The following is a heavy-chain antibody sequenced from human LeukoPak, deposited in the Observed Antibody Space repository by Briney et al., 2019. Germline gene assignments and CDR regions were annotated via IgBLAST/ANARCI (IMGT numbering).Heavy chain of an antibody. D-gene: IGHD1-1*01. CDR2: IYPGDSDT. J-gene: IGHJ4*02. Sequence: GESLKISCKGSGYSFTSYWIGWVRQMPGKGLEWMGIIYPGDSDTRYSPSFQGQVTISADKSISTAYLQWSSLKASDTAMYYCARQRDTGTTRGPFDYWGQGTLVTVSS. CDR1: GYSFTSYW. V-gene: IGHV5-51*01. CDR3: ARQRDTGTTRGPFDY.